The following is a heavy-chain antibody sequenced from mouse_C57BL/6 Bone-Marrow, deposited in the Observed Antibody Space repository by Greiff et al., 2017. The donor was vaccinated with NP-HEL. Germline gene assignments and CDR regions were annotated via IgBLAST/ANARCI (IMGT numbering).Heavy chain of an antibody. CDR3: TTDYGGHMDFGG. Sequence: VQLQQSGAELVRPGASVKLSCTASGFNIKDDYMHWVKQRPEQGLEWIGGIDPENGDTEYASKFQGKATITADTSSNTAYLQLSSLTSEDTAVYYCTTDYGGHMDFGGRGTSTTVT. CDR1: GFNIKDDY. V-gene: IGHV14-4*01. CDR2: IDPENGDT. D-gene: IGHD1-1*01. J-gene: IGHJ1*03.